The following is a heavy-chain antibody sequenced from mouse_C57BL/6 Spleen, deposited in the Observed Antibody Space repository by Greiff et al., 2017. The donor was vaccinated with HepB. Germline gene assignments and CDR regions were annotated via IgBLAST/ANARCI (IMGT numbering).Heavy chain of an antibody. D-gene: IGHD1-1*01. CDR1: GYTFTDYY. CDR2: IYPGSGNT. J-gene: IGHJ4*01. CDR3: ARRGNYAMDY. V-gene: IGHV1-76*01. Sequence: VQRVESGAELVRPGASVKLSCKASGYTFTDYYINWVKQRPGQGLEWIARIYPGSGNTYYNEKFKGKATLTAEKSSSTAYMQLSSLTSEDSAVYFCARRGNYAMDYWGQGTSVTVSS.